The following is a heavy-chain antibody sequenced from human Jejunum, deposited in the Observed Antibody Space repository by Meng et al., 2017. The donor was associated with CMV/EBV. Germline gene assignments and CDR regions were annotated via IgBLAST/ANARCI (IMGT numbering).Heavy chain of an antibody. CDR3: ARHQNGGTYPLDY. V-gene: IGHV4-59*08. CDR2: NYYSGST. Sequence: QVRLQESGQGLGKPSETLSLTRAVSGGSISTYYCSWIRQPPGKGLEWIGNNYYSGSTNYNPSLASRVTISVDSSKNQFSLKLSSVTAADTAVYYCARHQNGGTYPLDYWGQGTLVTVSS. J-gene: IGHJ4*02. D-gene: IGHD3-16*02. CDR1: GGSISTYY.